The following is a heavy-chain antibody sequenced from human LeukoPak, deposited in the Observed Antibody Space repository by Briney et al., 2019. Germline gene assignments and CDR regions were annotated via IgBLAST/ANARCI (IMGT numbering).Heavy chain of an antibody. CDR3: ARENIVVVVAAENYYYYYMDV. CDR2: INPNSGGT. D-gene: IGHD2-15*01. V-gene: IGHV1-2*02. CDR1: GYGFTGNY. J-gene: IGHJ6*03. Sequence: ASVKVSCKASGYGFTGNYMHWVRQAPGQGLEWMGWINPNSGGTNYAQKFQGRVTMTRDTSISTAYMELSRLRSDDTAVYYCARENIVVVVAAENYYYYYMDVWGKGTTVTVSS.